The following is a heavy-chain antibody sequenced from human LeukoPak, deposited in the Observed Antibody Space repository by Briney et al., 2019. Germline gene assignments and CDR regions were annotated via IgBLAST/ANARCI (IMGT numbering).Heavy chain of an antibody. J-gene: IGHJ5*02. CDR1: GGSISSSSYY. CDR3: ATEWAMVYAIGTYYYGSGSLDS. Sequence: PSETLSLTCTVSGGSISSSSYYWGWIRQPPGKGLEWIGSIYYSGSTYYNPSLKSRVTISVDTSKNQFSLKLSSVTAADTAVYYRATEWAMVYAIGTYYYGSGSLDSWGQGTLVTVSS. CDR2: IYYSGST. D-gene: IGHD3-10*01. V-gene: IGHV4-39*07.